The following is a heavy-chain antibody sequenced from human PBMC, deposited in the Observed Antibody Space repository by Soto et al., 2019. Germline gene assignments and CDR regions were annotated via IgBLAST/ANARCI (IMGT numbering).Heavy chain of an antibody. CDR3: AKDNRGYDNDASNF. J-gene: IGHJ3*01. Sequence: EVQLVESGGGLVQPGRSLRLCCVACGFTFDDYGLHWVRQTPEKGLEWVSSITWNSGSVFYADSVKGRFIISRDNAKNSLYLQMNGLRVEDTALYYCAKDNRGYDNDASNFWGQGTMVTVSS. V-gene: IGHV3-9*01. CDR2: ITWNSGSV. CDR1: GFTFDDYG. D-gene: IGHD5-12*01.